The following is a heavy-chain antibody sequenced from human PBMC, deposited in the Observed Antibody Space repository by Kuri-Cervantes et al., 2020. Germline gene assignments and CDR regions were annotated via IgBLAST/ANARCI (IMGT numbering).Heavy chain of an antibody. CDR3: ARSQYYYDSSGYYSLKPSWYFDY. CDR1: GASLTTANYY. V-gene: IGHV4-39*01. CDR2: ISYHAVS. D-gene: IGHD3-22*01. Sequence: GSLRLSCTVSGASLTTANYYWGWLRQSPGQGLEWLGSISYHAVSYFNPSLRSRLTVSADTSKNQFFLTLYSVTAADTAVYYCARSQYYYDSSGYYSLKPSWYFDYWGQGTLVTVSS. J-gene: IGHJ4*02.